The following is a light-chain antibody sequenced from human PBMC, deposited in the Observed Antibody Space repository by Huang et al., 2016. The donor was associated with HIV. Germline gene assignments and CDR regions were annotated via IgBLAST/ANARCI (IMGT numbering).Light chain of an antibody. V-gene: IGKV1-39*01. J-gene: IGKJ2*01. CDR2: DAS. CDR3: QQSHSSPYT. Sequence: DIQMTQSPSSLSASVGDRVTITCRASQTLNSYLIWYQVNAGKAPKLRIYDASSVKRGVPSRFSGRGAGTDFTLTISSLQPEDFATYYCQQSHSSPYTFGQGTKLEIK. CDR1: QTLNSY.